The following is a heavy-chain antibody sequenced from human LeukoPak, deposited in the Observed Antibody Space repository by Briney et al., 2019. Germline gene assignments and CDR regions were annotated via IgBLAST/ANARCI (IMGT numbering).Heavy chain of an antibody. CDR1: GGSISSGSYY. CDR2: IYTSGST. V-gene: IGHV4-61*02. CDR3: ARRTNWNYAGYFDY. J-gene: IGHJ4*02. Sequence: SETVSLTCTVSGGSISSGSYYWSWIRQPAGKGLEWIGRIYTSGSTNYNPSLKSRVTISVDTSKNQFSLKLSSVTAADTAVYYCARRTNWNYAGYFDYWGQGTLVTVSS. D-gene: IGHD1-7*01.